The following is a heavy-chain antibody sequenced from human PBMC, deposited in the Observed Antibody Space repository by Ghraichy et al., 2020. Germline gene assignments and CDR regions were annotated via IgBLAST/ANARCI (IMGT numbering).Heavy chain of an antibody. V-gene: IGHV3-7*01. CDR3: ARDPYYYDSSGYWNY. CDR1: GFTFSSYW. CDR2: IKQDGSEK. Sequence: GSLRLSCAASGFTFSSYWMSWVRQAPGKGLEWVANIKQDGSEKYYVDSVKGRFTISRDNAKNSLYLQMNSLRAEDTAVYYCARDPYYYDSSGYWNYWGQGTLVTVSS. D-gene: IGHD3-22*01. J-gene: IGHJ4*02.